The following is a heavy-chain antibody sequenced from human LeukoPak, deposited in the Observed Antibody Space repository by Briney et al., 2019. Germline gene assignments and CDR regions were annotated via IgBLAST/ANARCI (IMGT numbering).Heavy chain of an antibody. V-gene: IGHV3-15*01. J-gene: IGHJ6*02. CDR1: GFTFSNAW. CDR3: TTDPLWPGYYYYGMDV. D-gene: IGHD3-10*01. Sequence: PGGSLRLSCAASGFTFSNAWMSWVRQAPGKGLEWVGRIKSKTDGGTTDYAAPVKGRFTISRDDSKNTLYLQMNGLKTEDTAVYYCTTDPLWPGYYYYGMDVWGHGTTVTVSS. CDR2: IKSKTDGGTT.